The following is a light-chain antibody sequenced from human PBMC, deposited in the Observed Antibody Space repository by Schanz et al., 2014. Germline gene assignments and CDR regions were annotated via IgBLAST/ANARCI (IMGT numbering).Light chain of an antibody. CDR3: SSYGGSNFVG. CDR1: SSDVGGYNY. CDR2: DVS. J-gene: IGLJ2*01. V-gene: IGLV2-14*01. Sequence: QSALTQPASVSGSPGQSITISCTGTSSDVGGYNYVSWYQQHPGKAPKLMIYDVSNRPSGVPDRFSGSKSGNTASLTISGLEAEDEADYYCSSYGGSNFVGFGGGTKLTVL.